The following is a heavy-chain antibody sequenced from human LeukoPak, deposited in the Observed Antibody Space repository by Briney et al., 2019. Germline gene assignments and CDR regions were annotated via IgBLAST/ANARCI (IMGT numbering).Heavy chain of an antibody. CDR2: ISSSGTNM. V-gene: IGHV3-21*01. D-gene: IGHD1-26*01. Sequence: GGSLRLSCAASGFTFSSYAMNWVRQAPGKGLEWVSSISSSGTNMFYADSVKGRFTISRDNAKNSLYLQMNSLRAEDTAVYYCAVSVGASPNYFDYWGQGTLVTVSS. CDR3: AVSVGASPNYFDY. J-gene: IGHJ4*02. CDR1: GFTFSSYA.